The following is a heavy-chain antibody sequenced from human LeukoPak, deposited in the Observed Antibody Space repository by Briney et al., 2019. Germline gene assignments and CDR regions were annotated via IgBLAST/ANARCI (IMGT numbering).Heavy chain of an antibody. CDR3: ARGGDTYYYDYYMDV. J-gene: IGHJ6*03. V-gene: IGHV3-53*01. CDR1: GFTVSSSY. D-gene: IGHD3-16*01. Sequence: PGGSLRLSCAASGFTVSSSYMRWVRQAPGKGLEWVSVIYSGGSTYYADSVKGRFTISRDNSKNTLYLQMNSLRAEDTAVYYCARGGDTYYYDYYMDVWDKGTTVTVSS. CDR2: IYSGGST.